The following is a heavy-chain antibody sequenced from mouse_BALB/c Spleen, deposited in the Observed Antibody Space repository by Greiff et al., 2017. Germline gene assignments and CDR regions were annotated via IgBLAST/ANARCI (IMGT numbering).Heavy chain of an antibody. D-gene: IGHD2-12*01. J-gene: IGHJ4*01. CDR3: ARAKIYDEDAMDY. CDR2: ISYSGST. V-gene: IGHV3-2*02. Sequence: EVQGVESGPGLVKPSQSLSLTCTVTGYSITSDYAWNWIRQFPGNKLEWMGYISYSGSTSYNPSLKSRISITRDTSKNQFFLQLNSVTTEDTATYYCARAKIYDEDAMDYWGQGTSVTVSS. CDR1: GYSITSDYA.